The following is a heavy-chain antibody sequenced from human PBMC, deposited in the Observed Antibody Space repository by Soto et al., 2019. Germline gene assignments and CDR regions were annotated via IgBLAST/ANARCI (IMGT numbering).Heavy chain of an antibody. J-gene: IGHJ6*03. V-gene: IGHV3-23*01. CDR1: GFTFSSYA. Sequence: EVQLLESGGGLVQPGGSLRLSCAASGFTFSSYAMSWVRQAPGKGLEWVSAISGSGGSTYYADSVKGRFTISRDNSKNTLYLQMNSLRAEDTAVYYCAKGLCRGSTSCYAIPIDYYYRDVWGKGTTVTVSS. CDR3: AKGLCRGSTSCYAIPIDYYYRDV. D-gene: IGHD2-2*01. CDR2: ISGSGGST.